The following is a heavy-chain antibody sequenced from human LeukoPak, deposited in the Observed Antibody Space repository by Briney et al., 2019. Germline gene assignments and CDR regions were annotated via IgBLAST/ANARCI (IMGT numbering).Heavy chain of an antibody. CDR3: AKDVRRSSNWYDADY. J-gene: IGHJ4*02. D-gene: IGHD6-13*01. CDR1: GFTFNNYA. CDR2: ISGSGGST. Sequence: GGSLRLSCAASGFTFNNYAMSWGRQAPGKGLWWVSAISGSGGSTYYADSVKGRFTISRDNSKNTLYLQMNSLRAEDTAVYYCAKDVRRSSNWYDADYWGQGTLVTVSS. V-gene: IGHV3-23*01.